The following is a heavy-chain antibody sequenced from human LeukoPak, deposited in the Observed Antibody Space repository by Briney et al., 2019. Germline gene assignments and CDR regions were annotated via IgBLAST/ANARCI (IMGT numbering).Heavy chain of an antibody. J-gene: IGHJ4*02. CDR1: GFTFSSCS. CDR3: ARAEQRYYYDTSGLRLPDY. V-gene: IGHV3-21*01. D-gene: IGHD3-22*01. Sequence: GGSLRLSCAASGFTFSSCSMNWVRQAPGKGLEWVSSISSTSSYISYTDSVKGRFTISRDNVKNSLYLQMNSLRAEDTAVYYCARAEQRYYYDTSGLRLPDYWGQGTLVTVSS. CDR2: ISSTSSYI.